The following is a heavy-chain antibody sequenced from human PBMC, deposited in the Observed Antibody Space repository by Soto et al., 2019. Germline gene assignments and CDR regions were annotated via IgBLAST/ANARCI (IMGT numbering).Heavy chain of an antibody. Sequence: EVLLVESGGGLVKPGGSLRLSCAASGFTFSSYSMMWVRQAPGKGLEWDSLLSSSSSYIYFADSLKGRFTISRDNAKNSLYLQMNSLRAEDTAVYYCARVGYSSGWLPDYWGQGTLVTVSS. D-gene: IGHD6-19*01. V-gene: IGHV3-21*01. CDR2: LSSSSSYI. CDR3: ARVGYSSGWLPDY. J-gene: IGHJ4*02. CDR1: GFTFSSYS.